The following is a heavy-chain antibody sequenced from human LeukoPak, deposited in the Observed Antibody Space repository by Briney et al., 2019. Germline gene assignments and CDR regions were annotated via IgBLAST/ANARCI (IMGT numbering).Heavy chain of an antibody. CDR2: ISHDGSEK. D-gene: IGHD5-12*01. J-gene: IGHJ4*02. CDR1: GFIFSDYG. Sequence: GTSLRLSCAASGFIFSDYGMHWVRQAPGKGLEWVAVISHDGSEKSYPNSVKGRFTISRDNSKNTLYLQMNSLRAEDTAVYYCLGGSFDRWGQGTLVTVSS. CDR3: LGGSFDR. V-gene: IGHV3-30*03.